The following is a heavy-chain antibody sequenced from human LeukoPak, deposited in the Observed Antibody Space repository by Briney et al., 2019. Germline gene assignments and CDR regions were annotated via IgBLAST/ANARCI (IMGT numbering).Heavy chain of an antibody. CDR3: ARDRGGSYSRKGFDP. D-gene: IGHD6-13*01. CDR2: INPSGGST. CDR1: GYTFTSYY. J-gene: IGHJ5*02. Sequence: ASVKVSCKASGYTFTSYYMHWVRQAPGQGLEWMGIINPSGGSTSYAQKFQGRVTMTRDTSTSTVYMELSSLRSEDTAVYYCARDRGGSYSRKGFDPWGQGTLVTVSS. V-gene: IGHV1-46*01.